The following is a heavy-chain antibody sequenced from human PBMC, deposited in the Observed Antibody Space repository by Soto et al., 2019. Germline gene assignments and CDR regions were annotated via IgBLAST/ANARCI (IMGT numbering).Heavy chain of an antibody. CDR2: ISGSGGST. J-gene: IGHJ4*02. V-gene: IGHV3-23*01. CDR1: GFTFNSYA. Sequence: PGGSLRLSWSASGFTFNSYAMSWVRQAPGRGLDWVSAISGSGGSTYYADSVKGRFTISRDNSKNTLYLQMNSLRAEDTAVYYCGKDKPLPDVYWGQGTLVTVSS. CDR3: GKDKPLPDVY.